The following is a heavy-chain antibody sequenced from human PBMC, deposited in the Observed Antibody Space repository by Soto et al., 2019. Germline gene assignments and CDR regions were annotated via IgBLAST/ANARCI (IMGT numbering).Heavy chain of an antibody. J-gene: IGHJ5*02. CDR2: TYYRSEWYS. CDR3: ARGPAALDP. CDR1: GDSVSSNSAA. D-gene: IGHD6-25*01. Sequence: SKTLSLTCAISGDSVSSNSAAWNWIRQSPSRGLEWLGRTYYRSEWYSYYVVSVKSRLTIKPDTSKNQFSLQLISVTPEDTAVYYCARGPAALDPWGQGTLVTVSS. V-gene: IGHV6-1*01.